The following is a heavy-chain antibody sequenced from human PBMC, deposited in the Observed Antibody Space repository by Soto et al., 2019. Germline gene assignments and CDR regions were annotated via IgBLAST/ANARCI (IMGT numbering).Heavy chain of an antibody. CDR3: ATGVYSSSWSPTPYYYGMDV. V-gene: IGHV1-24*01. Sequence: ASVKVSCKVSGYTLTGLSMHCVRQSALRWREGMGGFDPEDGETIYAQKFQGRVTMTEDTSTDTAYMELSSLRSEDTAVYYCATGVYSSSWSPTPYYYGMDVWGQGTTVTVSS. CDR1: GYTLTGLS. D-gene: IGHD6-13*01. CDR2: FDPEDGET. J-gene: IGHJ6*02.